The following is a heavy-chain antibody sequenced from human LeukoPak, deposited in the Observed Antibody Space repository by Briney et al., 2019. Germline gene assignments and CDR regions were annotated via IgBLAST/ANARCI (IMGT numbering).Heavy chain of an antibody. V-gene: IGHV3-23*01. J-gene: IGHJ4*02. D-gene: IGHD4-17*01. Sequence: GSLRLSCAASGFTSSSYAMSWVRQAPGKGLEWVSAISGSGGSTYYADSVKGRFTISRDNSKNTLYLQMNSLRAEDTAVYYCAKDDYGVAAFDYWGQGTLVTVSS. CDR3: AKDDYGVAAFDY. CDR2: ISGSGGST. CDR1: GFTSSSYA.